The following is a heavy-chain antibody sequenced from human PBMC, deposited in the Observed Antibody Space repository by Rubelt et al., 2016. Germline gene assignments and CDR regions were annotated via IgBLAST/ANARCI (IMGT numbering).Heavy chain of an antibody. J-gene: IGHJ4*02. CDR2: INPNSGGT. Sequence: QVQLVQSGAEVKKPGASVKVSCKASGYTFTGYYMHWVRQAPGQGLEWMGWINPNSGGTNYAQKFQGRVTMTRDTSISTAYMELSRLRSDETAVYYCARFAIGGHSSGYLFDYWGQGTLVTVSS. CDR1: GYTFTGYY. CDR3: ARFAIGGHSSGYLFDY. D-gene: IGHD3-22*01. V-gene: IGHV1-2*02.